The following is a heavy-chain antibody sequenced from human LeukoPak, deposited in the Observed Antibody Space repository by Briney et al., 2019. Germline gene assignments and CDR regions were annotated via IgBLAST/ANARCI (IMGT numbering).Heavy chain of an antibody. J-gene: IGHJ5*02. CDR2: ISGSGDST. Sequence: PGGSLRLSCAASGFTFSSYAMSWVRQAPGKGLEWVSGISGSGDSTYYADSVKGRFTISRDNSKNTLYLQMNSLRAEDTAVYYCATLLGIQLWFTWGQGTLVTVSS. CDR3: ATLLGIQLWFT. V-gene: IGHV3-23*01. D-gene: IGHD5-18*01. CDR1: GFTFSSYA.